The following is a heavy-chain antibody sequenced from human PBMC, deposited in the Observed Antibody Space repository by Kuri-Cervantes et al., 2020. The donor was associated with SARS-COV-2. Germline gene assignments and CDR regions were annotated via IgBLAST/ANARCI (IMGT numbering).Heavy chain of an antibody. CDR2: INHSGST. Sequence: SETLSLTCAVYGGSFSGYYWSWIRQPPGKGLEWIGEINHSGSTNYNPSLKSRVTISVDTSKNQFSLKLSSMTAADTAVYYCARPSIAARPDAFDIWGQGTMVTVSS. CDR3: ARPSIAARPDAFDI. J-gene: IGHJ3*02. CDR1: GGSFSGYY. V-gene: IGHV4-34*01. D-gene: IGHD6-6*01.